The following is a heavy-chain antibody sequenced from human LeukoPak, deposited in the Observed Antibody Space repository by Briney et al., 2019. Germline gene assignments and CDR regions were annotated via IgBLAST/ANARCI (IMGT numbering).Heavy chain of an antibody. D-gene: IGHD2-15*01. CDR1: GYTFTSYD. V-gene: IGHV1-8*01. CDR3: ARGGDCSGGSCYLIDY. CDR2: MNPNSGNT. J-gene: IGHJ4*02. Sequence: ASVKVSCKASGYTFTSYDINWVRQATGQGLEWMGWMNPNSGNTGYAQKFRGRVTMTRNTSISTAYMELSSLRSEDTAVYYCARGGDCSGGSCYLIDYWGQGTLVTVSS.